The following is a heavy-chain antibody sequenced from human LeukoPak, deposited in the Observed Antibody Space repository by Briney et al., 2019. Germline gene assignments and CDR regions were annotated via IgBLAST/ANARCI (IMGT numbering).Heavy chain of an antibody. D-gene: IGHD3-9*01. Sequence: KTSETLSLTCAVYGGSFSGYYWSWIRQPPGKGLEWIGEINHSGSTNYNPSLKSRVTISVDTSKNQFSLKLSSVTAADTAMYYCARGRSGIRYFDWLLRYFDYWGQGTLVTVSS. CDR3: ARGRSGIRYFDWLLRYFDY. J-gene: IGHJ4*02. CDR2: INHSGST. CDR1: GGSFSGYY. V-gene: IGHV4-34*01.